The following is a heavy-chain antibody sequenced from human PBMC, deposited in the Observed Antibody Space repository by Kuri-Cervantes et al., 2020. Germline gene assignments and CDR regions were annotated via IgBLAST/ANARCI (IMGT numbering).Heavy chain of an antibody. CDR1: GYTSTSYY. Sequence: DSVKVSCKASGYTSTSYYMHWVRQAPGQGLEWMGIINPSGGSTSYAQKFQGRVTMTRDTSISTAYMELSRLRSDDTAVYYCARDGRSGGSYINWFDPWGQGTLVTVSS. V-gene: IGHV1-46*01. J-gene: IGHJ5*02. D-gene: IGHD2-15*01. CDR3: ARDGRSGGSYINWFDP. CDR2: INPSGGST.